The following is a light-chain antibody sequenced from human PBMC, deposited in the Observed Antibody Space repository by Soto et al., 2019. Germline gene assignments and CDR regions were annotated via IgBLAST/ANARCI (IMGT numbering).Light chain of an antibody. J-gene: IGKJ1*01. Sequence: EIVLTQSPGTLSLSPGEGATLSCRASPSVSSSYLAWYQQKFGQAPRLLIYGASNRATGIPDRFSGSGSGTDFTLTISRLEPEDFAVYYCQQQDTLPRTFGQGTKVEIK. CDR3: QQQDTLPRT. CDR2: GAS. V-gene: IGKV3-20*01. CDR1: PSVSSSY.